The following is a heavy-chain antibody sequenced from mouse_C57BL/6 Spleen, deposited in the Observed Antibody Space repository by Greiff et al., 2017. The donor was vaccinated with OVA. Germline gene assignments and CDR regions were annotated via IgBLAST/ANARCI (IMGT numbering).Heavy chain of an antibody. Sequence: QVQLQQSGAELARPGASVKMSCKASGYTFTSYTMHWVKQRPGQGLEWIGYINPSSGYTKYNQKFKDKATLTADKSSSTAYMQLSSLTSEDSAVYYCARRIYYGNYEDYFDYWGQGTTLTVSS. J-gene: IGHJ2*01. D-gene: IGHD2-1*01. V-gene: IGHV1-4*01. CDR1: GYTFTSYT. CDR2: INPSSGYT. CDR3: ARRIYYGNYEDYFDY.